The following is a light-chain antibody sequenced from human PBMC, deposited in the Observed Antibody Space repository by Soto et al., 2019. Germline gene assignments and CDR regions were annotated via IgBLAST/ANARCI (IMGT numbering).Light chain of an antibody. V-gene: IGKV2-28*01. J-gene: IGKJ3*01. CDR3: MQALQTPFT. CDR1: QSLLHSNGYNY. CDR2: LGS. Sequence: DIVMTQSPLSLPVTPGEPASISCRSSQSLLHSNGYNYLDWYLQKPGQSPQLLIYLGSNRASGVPDRFSGSVSGTDFTLKISRVEAEDVGVYYCMQALQTPFTFGHGTKVDIK.